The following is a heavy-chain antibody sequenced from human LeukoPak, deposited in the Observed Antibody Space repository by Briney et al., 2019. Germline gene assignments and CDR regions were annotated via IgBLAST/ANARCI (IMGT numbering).Heavy chain of an antibody. V-gene: IGHV1-24*01. CDR1: GYTLTELS. CDR3: ARDGRRVSDYSSSWYGDY. CDR2: FDPEDGET. Sequence: ASVKVSCKVSGYTLTELSMHWVRQAPGKGLEWMGGFDPEDGETIYAQKFQGRVTMAEDTSTDTAYMELSSLRSEDTAVYYCARDGRRVSDYSSSWYGDYWGQGTLVTVSS. J-gene: IGHJ4*02. D-gene: IGHD6-13*01.